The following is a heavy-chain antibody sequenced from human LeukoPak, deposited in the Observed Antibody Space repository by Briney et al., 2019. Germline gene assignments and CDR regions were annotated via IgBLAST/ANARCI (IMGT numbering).Heavy chain of an antibody. CDR1: GFTFSHSY. J-gene: IGHJ6*02. D-gene: IGHD2/OR15-2a*01. CDR2: IDNDGGT. CDR3: AKYVSAKGPPYALDV. Sequence: PGGSLRLSCAASGFTFSHSYMHWVRQAPGKGLVWVSRIDNDGGTSYADSVKGRFTITRDNAKNTLYLQMNSLRAEDTAVYYCAKYVSAKGPPYALDVWGQGTTVTVSS. V-gene: IGHV3-74*01.